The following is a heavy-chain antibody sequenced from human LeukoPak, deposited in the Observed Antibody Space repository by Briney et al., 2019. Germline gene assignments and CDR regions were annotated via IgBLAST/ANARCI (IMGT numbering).Heavy chain of an antibody. D-gene: IGHD4-17*01. CDR3: ARGQGTVTTH. V-gene: IGHV4-34*01. J-gene: IGHJ4*02. CDR2: INHSGNA. Sequence: SETLSLTCAVSGGSFSGYYWTWIRQPPGKGLEWIGEINHSGNANYNPSLKSRVTISLDMSENHFSLKLTSVTAADTAVYYCARGQGTVTTHWGQGTLVSVSS. CDR1: GGSFSGYY.